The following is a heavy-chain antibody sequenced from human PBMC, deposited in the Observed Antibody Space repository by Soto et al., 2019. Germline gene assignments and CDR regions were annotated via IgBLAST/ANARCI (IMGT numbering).Heavy chain of an antibody. V-gene: IGHV3-21*01. J-gene: IGHJ4*02. CDR1: GFTFSSYS. CDR2: ISSSSSYI. CDR3: ARDPAIAAAGSDCDY. Sequence: EVQLVESGGGLVKPGGSLRLSCAASGFTFSSYSMNWVRQAPGKGLEWVSSISSSSSYIYYADSVKGRFTISRDNAKNSLYLQMNRLRADDTAVYYCARDPAIAAAGSDCDYWGQGTLVTVSS. D-gene: IGHD6-13*01.